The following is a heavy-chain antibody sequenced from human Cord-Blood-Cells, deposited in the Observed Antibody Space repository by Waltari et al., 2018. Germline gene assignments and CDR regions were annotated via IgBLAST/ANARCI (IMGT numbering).Heavy chain of an antibody. J-gene: IGHJ4*02. Sequence: EVQLVETGGGFIQRGGSLRLSCAASGFTGSSNYMRWVRQAPGKGLEWLSVIYSGGSTYYADSVKGRFTIARDNSKNTLYLQMNSLRAEDTAVYYCARGSPLFGVVIDYWGQGTLVTVSS. CDR3: ARGSPLFGVVIDY. CDR2: IYSGGST. CDR1: GFTGSSNY. V-gene: IGHV3-53*02. D-gene: IGHD3-3*01.